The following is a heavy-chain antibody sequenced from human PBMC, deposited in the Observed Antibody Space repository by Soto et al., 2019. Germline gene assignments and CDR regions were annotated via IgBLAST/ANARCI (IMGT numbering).Heavy chain of an antibody. Sequence: GGSLRLSCAASGFTFGNYFMTWVRQAPGKGLEWVANIKQDGSDKYYVDSVKGRFTISRDNAKNSLYLQMNSLRADDTAVYYCARGRSGDYCDYWGQGT. CDR2: IKQDGSDK. J-gene: IGHJ4*02. V-gene: IGHV3-7*01. CDR1: GFTFGNYF. D-gene: IGHD4-17*01. CDR3: ARGRSGDYCDY.